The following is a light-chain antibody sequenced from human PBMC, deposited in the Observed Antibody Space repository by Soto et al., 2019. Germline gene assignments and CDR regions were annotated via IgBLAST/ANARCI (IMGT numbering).Light chain of an antibody. CDR1: QSVGRDY. CDR3: HQYGSSPDT. Sequence: EIVLTQSPGTLSFSPGESVTLSCRASQSVGRDYLAWFQHKPGQAPRLLVHHASTRATGVPDRFSGSGSGTDFTFTVSRLDPEDFAVYFCHQYGSSPDTFGPGTKVDIK. CDR2: HAS. V-gene: IGKV3-20*01. J-gene: IGKJ3*01.